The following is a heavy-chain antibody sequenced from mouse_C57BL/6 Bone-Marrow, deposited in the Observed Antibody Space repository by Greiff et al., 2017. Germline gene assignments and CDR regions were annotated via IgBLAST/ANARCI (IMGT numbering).Heavy chain of an antibody. CDR3: ARDRDYYGSSLFAY. CDR1: GFTFRSYA. Sequence: EVHLVESGGGLVKPGGSVKLSCAASGFTFRSYAMSWVRQTPEKRLEWVATISDGGSYTYYPDNVKGRFTITREQATNYLYLQMSHLKSEDTAMYYFARDRDYYGSSLFAYWGQGTLVTVSA. D-gene: IGHD1-1*01. CDR2: ISDGGSYT. V-gene: IGHV5-4*01. J-gene: IGHJ3*01.